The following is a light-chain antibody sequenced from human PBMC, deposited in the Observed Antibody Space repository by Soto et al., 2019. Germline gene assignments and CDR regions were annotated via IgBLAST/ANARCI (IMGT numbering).Light chain of an antibody. Sequence: QSALTQPPSVSAAPGQKVTISCSGTSSNIGNNYVSWYQQLPGTAPKLLIYDNNKRPSGIPDRFSGSKSGTSATLGITGLQTGDEADYYCATWDSSLSVHVFATGTKLTVL. CDR2: DNN. CDR3: ATWDSSLSVHV. V-gene: IGLV1-51*01. J-gene: IGLJ1*01. CDR1: SSNIGNNY.